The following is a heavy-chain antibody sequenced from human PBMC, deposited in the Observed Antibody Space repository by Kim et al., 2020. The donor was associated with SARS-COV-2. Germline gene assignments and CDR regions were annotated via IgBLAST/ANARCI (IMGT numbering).Heavy chain of an antibody. J-gene: IGHJ5*01. D-gene: IGHD5-18*01. CDR3: ARADRGYSYTADS. Sequence: YADYVQGRLTISRDNAKNTLFLQMDGLRAEDTAVYYCARADRGYSYTADSWGQGTLVTVSS. V-gene: IGHV3-74*01.